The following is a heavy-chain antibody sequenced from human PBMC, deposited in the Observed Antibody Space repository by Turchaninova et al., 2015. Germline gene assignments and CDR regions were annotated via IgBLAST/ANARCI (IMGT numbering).Heavy chain of an antibody. Sequence: EVQLVESGGALVQPGGSLRISCAASGFTFSSYWMSWIRQNPGKGLEWVANIKPAGGGKYYVDLVKGRFTISRDNGKNSRNLKMNSLRAGYTAVYYCARGDYYDRSGYYHDAFDVWGRGTRVTVSS. J-gene: IGHJ3*01. D-gene: IGHD3-22*01. V-gene: IGHV3-7*03. CDR1: GFTFSSYW. CDR2: IKPAGGGK. CDR3: ARGDYYDRSGYYHDAFDV.